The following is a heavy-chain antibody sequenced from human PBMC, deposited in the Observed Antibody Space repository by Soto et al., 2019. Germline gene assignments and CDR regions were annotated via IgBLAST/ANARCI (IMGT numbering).Heavy chain of an antibody. V-gene: IGHV3-48*02. CDR1: GFTFSPYS. J-gene: IGHJ4*02. D-gene: IGHD3-22*01. CDR2: ISTSSTAT. CDR3: ARESLQFYDSDGLHAS. Sequence: GGSLRLSCAASGFTFSPYSLHCVRQAPGKGLEWISYISTSSTATYYADSVKGRFTVSRDNGNKLLFLRMNSLTNEDTAVYYCARESLQFYDSDGLHASWGPGTLVTVSS.